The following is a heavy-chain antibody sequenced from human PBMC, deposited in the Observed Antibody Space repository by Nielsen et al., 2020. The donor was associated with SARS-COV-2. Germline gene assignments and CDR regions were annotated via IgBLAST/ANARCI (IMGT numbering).Heavy chain of an antibody. D-gene: IGHD5-12*01. J-gene: IGHJ6*02. CDR1: GFTFSSYG. CDR2: ISYDGSNK. CDR3: AKDQYSGYDLNSYYGMDV. V-gene: IGHV3-30*18. Sequence: GGSLRLSCAASGFTFSSYGMHWVRQAPGKGLEWVAVISYDGSNKYYADSVKGRFTISRDNSKNTLYLQMNSLRAEDTAVYYCAKDQYSGYDLNSYYGMDVWGQGTTVTVSS.